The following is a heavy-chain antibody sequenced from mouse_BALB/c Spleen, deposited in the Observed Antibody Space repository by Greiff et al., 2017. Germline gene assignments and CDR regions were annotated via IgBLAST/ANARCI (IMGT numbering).Heavy chain of an antibody. CDR1: GFTFSSYT. D-gene: IGHD2-10*02. CDR2: ISSGGSYT. V-gene: IGHV5-6-4*01. CDR3: TRDEYGNFGGFAY. J-gene: IGHJ3*01. Sequence: EVQVVESGGGLVKPGGSLKLSCAASGFTFSSYTMSWVRQTPEKRLEWVATISSGGSYTYYPDSVKGRFTISRDNAKNTLYLQMSSLKSEDTAMYYCTRDEYGNFGGFAYWGQGTLVTVSA.